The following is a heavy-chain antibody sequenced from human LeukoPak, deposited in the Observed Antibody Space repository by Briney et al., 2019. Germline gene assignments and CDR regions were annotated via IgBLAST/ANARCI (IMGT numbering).Heavy chain of an antibody. CDR3: ASFSYYDSSS. V-gene: IGHV4-59*08. Sequence: SEALSLTCTVSGGSISSYYWSWIRQPPGKGLEWIGYIYYSGSTNYNPSPKSRVTISIDTSKNQFSLKLTSVTAADTAVYYCASFSYYDSSSWGQGTLVTVSS. J-gene: IGHJ4*02. CDR1: GGSISSYY. CDR2: IYYSGST. D-gene: IGHD3-22*01.